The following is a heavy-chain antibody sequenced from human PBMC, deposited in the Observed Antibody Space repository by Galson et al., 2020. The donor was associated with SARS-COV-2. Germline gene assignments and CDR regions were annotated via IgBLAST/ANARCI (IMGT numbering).Heavy chain of an antibody. V-gene: IGHV1-8*01. J-gene: IGHJ5*01. Sequence: ASVKVSCKPSGYTFTTYDIHWVRQATGQGLEWMGWLNPNNGRTRYARKFHDRVTLTSDNSINTAYLELSSLESGETATYYCARMTTVGTIDSWGQGTLVTVSS. CDR3: ARMTTVGTIDS. D-gene: IGHD4-4*01. CDR2: LNPNNGRT. CDR1: GYTFTTYD.